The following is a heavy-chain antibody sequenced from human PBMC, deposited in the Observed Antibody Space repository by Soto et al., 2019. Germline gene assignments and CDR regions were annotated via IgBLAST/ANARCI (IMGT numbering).Heavy chain of an antibody. J-gene: IGHJ5*02. V-gene: IGHV4-59*12. CDR3: ATLPPRIVVVKTEIPT. D-gene: IGHD2-15*01. Sequence: SETLSLTCTVSGGSINSYYWSWIRQSPEKGLVWIGYIYGSGSTNYNPSLKSRVTISVDTSKNQFSLELRAVTAADTAVYYCATLPPRIVVVKTEIPTWGQGTLVTVSS. CDR2: IYGSGST. CDR1: GGSINSYY.